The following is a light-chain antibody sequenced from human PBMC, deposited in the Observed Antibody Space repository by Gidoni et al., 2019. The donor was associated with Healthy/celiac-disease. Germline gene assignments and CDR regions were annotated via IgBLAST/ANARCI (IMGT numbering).Light chain of an antibody. CDR3: QPSYNAPRT. V-gene: IGKV1-39*01. J-gene: IGKJ1*01. Sequence: DIQMTESPSSLSASVVDRVTITCRASQSSSSDLNLFQQKPWKAPKLLIPAASILQSGGPSRFSGSGSVTDFTPTIYSLQPEDFATYCCQPSYNAPRTFGQGTKVEIQ. CDR1: QSSSSD. CDR2: AAS.